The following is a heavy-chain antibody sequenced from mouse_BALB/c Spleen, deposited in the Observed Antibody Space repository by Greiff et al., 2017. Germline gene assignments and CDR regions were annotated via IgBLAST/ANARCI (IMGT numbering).Heavy chain of an antibody. J-gene: IGHJ4*01. CDR1: GFTFSSYA. CDR2: ISSGSSTI. V-gene: IGHV5-17*02. Sequence: EVQRVESGGGLVKPGGSLKLSCAASGFTFSSYAMSWVRQTPEKGLEWVAYISSGSSTIYYADTAKGRFTISRDNPKNTLFLQMTSLRSEDTAMYYCARFGNSYAMDYWGQGTSVTVSS. CDR3: ARFGNSYAMDY. D-gene: IGHD2-1*01.